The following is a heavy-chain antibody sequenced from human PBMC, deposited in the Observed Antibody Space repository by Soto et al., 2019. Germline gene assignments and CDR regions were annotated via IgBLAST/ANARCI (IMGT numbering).Heavy chain of an antibody. J-gene: IGHJ4*02. D-gene: IGHD4-17*01. CDR2: IYYSGST. Sequence: SETLSLTCTVSGGSISGYYWSWFRQPPGKGLEWIGYIYYSGSTNYNPSLKSRVTISVDTSKNQFSLKLSSVTAADTAVYYCARAYGGTAFDYWGQGTLVTSPQ. V-gene: IGHV4-59*01. CDR1: GGSISGYY. CDR3: ARAYGGTAFDY.